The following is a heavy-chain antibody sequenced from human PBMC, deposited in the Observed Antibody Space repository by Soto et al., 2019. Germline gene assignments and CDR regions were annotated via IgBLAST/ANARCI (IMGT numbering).Heavy chain of an antibody. J-gene: IGHJ3*02. D-gene: IGHD3-22*01. CDR3: ARDVKGNYYDSSGYYYVPNAFDI. Sequence: ASVKVSCKASGYTFTSYYMHWVLQAPGQGLEWMGIINPSGGSTSYAQKFQGRVTMTRDTSTSTVYMELSSLRSEDTAVYYCARDVKGNYYDSSGYYYVPNAFDIWGQGTMVTVSS. V-gene: IGHV1-46*01. CDR2: INPSGGST. CDR1: GYTFTSYY.